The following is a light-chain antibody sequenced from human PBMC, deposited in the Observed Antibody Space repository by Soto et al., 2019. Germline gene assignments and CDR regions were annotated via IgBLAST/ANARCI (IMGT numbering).Light chain of an antibody. Sequence: QSALTQPASVSGSPGQSITISCTGTSSDVGAYNYVSWYQQHPGKSPKLMIFEVSDRPSGVSNRFSGSKSGNTASLTSSGLQAEDEADYYCSSYTSSNTLVFGGGTKGTVL. V-gene: IGLV2-14*01. CDR3: SSYTSSNTLV. CDR1: SSDVGAYNY. J-gene: IGLJ2*01. CDR2: EVS.